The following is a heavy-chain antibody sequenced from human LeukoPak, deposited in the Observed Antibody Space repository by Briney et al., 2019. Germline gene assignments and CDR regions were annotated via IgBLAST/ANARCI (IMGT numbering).Heavy chain of an antibody. J-gene: IGHJ3*02. CDR2: ISSSSSTI. D-gene: IGHD3-10*01. CDR1: GFTFSSYG. V-gene: IGHV3-48*01. Sequence: PGGSLRLSCAASGFTFSSYGMTWVRQAPGKGLEWVSYISSSSSTIYYADSVKGRFTISRDNAKNSLYLQLNSLRAEDTAVYYCARSDGYGLVGIWGQGTMVTVSS. CDR3: ARSDGYGLVGI.